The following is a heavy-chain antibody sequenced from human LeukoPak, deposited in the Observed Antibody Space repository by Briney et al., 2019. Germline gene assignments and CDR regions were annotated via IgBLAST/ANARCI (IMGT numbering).Heavy chain of an antibody. J-gene: IGHJ4*02. D-gene: IGHD3-10*01. V-gene: IGHV3-21*04. CDR1: GFTFSSYS. CDR2: ISSSSSYI. Sequence: GGSLRLSCAASGFTFSSYSMNWVRQAPGKGLEWVSSISSSSSYIYYADSVKGRFSISRDNSKNSLYLQMNSLRAEDTALYYCAKDMAAYYYASGNIDYWGQGTLVTVSS. CDR3: AKDMAAYYYASGNIDY.